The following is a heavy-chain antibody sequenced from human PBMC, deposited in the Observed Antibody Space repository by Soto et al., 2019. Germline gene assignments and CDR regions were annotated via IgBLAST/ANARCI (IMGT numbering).Heavy chain of an antibody. CDR1: GGSISSYY. CDR3: ARPTHYYDSSWIHAFDI. Sequence: SETLSLTCTVSGGSISSYYWSWIRQPPGKGLEWIGYIYYSGSTNYNPSLKSRVTISVDTSKNQFSLKLSSVTAADTAVYYCARPTHYYDSSWIHAFDIWGQGTMVTLSS. CDR2: IYYSGST. D-gene: IGHD3-22*01. J-gene: IGHJ3*02. V-gene: IGHV4-59*08.